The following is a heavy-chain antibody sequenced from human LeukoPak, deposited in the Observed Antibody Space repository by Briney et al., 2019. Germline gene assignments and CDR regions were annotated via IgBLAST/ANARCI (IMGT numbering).Heavy chain of an antibody. J-gene: IGHJ6*03. V-gene: IGHV4-39*07. CDR2: VDQTGSP. D-gene: IGHD2-15*01. CDR1: GGSLRSDRHN. CDR3: ARDLGGYPFFMDV. Sequence: MASETLSLTCSVSGGSLRSDRHNWAWVRQSADKGLEHIGSVDQTGSPYYNPPLKSRVTISVDTSNKQFSLNLTSVTAADTAVYYCARDLGGYPFFMDVWGKGVTVTVSS.